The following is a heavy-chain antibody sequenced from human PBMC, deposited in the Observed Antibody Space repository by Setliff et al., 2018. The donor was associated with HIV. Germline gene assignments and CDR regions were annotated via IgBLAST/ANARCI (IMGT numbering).Heavy chain of an antibody. CDR3: ARLRHLVLLRFDY. CDR2: SYYSGST. Sequence: PSETLSLTCTVSGGSISSSSYYWGWIRQPPGKGREWLGSSYYSGSTYYNPSLKRRVTISVDTSKNQFSLKLSSVTAADTAVYYCARLRHLVLLRFDYWGQGTLVTVSS. D-gene: IGHD6-6*01. J-gene: IGHJ4*02. V-gene: IGHV4-39*01. CDR1: GGSISSSSYY.